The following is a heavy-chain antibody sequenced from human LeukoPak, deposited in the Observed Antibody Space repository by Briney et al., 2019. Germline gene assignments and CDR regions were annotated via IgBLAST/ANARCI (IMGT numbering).Heavy chain of an antibody. CDR2: IYYSGST. V-gene: IGHV4-39*07. Sequence: PSETLSLTCTVSGGSISSSSYYWGWIRQPPGKGLEWIGSIYYSGSTYYNPSLKSRVTISVDTSKNQFSLKLSSVTAADTAVYYCARVNRYPSGSGTYVYYYYMDVWGKGTTVTISS. CDR1: GGSISSSSYY. D-gene: IGHD3-10*01. CDR3: ARVNRYPSGSGTYVYYYYMDV. J-gene: IGHJ6*03.